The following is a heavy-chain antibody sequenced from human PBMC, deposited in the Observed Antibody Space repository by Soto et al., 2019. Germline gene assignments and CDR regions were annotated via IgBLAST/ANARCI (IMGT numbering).Heavy chain of an antibody. CDR1: GFTFSSDW. Sequence: EVQLVESGGGLVQPGGSLRLSCAASGFTFSSDWMSWVRQAPGKGLEWVANIKQDGSEKYYVDSVKGRFTISRDNAKNSLYLQMNSLRAEDTAVYYCAREVGFYYYYYGMDVWGQGTTVTVSS. CDR3: AREVGFYYYYYGMDV. J-gene: IGHJ6*02. V-gene: IGHV3-7*01. CDR2: IKQDGSEK. D-gene: IGHD1-26*01.